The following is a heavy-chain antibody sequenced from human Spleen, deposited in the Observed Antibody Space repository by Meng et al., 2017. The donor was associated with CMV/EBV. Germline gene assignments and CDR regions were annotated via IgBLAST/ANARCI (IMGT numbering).Heavy chain of an antibody. D-gene: IGHD3-22*01. J-gene: IGHJ4*02. CDR2: IRYDGGNK. V-gene: IGHV3-30*02. CDR1: GFTFSSYG. Sequence: GESLKISCAASGFTFSSYGIHWVRQAPGKGLEWVAFIRYDGGNKYYADSVKGRFTISRDNSKNTLYLQMNSLRPEDTALYYCARATFIYDSPEGHWGQGTLVTVSS. CDR3: ARATFIYDSPEGH.